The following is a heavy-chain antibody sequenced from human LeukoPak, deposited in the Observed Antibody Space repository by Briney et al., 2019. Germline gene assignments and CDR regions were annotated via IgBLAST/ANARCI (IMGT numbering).Heavy chain of an antibody. D-gene: IGHD3-16*01. CDR3: ARDSVRPPATSYEAPFDC. V-gene: IGHV1-18*01. J-gene: IGHJ4*02. CDR1: GYTFTSYG. Sequence: GASVKVSCKASGYTFTSYGISWVRQAPGQGLEWMGWISAYNGNTNYAQKLQGRVTMTTDTSTSTAYMELRSLRSDDTAVYYCARDSVRPPATSYEAPFDCWGQGTLVTVSS. CDR2: ISAYNGNT.